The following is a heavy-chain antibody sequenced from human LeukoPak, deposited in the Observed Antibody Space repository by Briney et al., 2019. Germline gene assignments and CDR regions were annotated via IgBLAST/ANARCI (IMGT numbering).Heavy chain of an antibody. V-gene: IGHV3-23*01. J-gene: IGHJ4*02. CDR3: ARSRVDY. CDR1: GFTFSTYA. CDR2: IGGSGSTT. Sequence: GGSLRLSCAASGFTFSTYAMSWVRQAPGKGLEWVSGIGGSGSTTYSADSVKGRFTISRDNSKNTLSLQMNSLRAEDTAVYYCARSRVDYWGQGTLVTVSS.